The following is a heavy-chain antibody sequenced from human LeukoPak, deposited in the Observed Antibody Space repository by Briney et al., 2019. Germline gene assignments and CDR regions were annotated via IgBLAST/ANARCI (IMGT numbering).Heavy chain of an antibody. CDR1: VGSIASHF. D-gene: IGHD3-10*01. V-gene: IGHV4-59*11. CDR2: VFDSRTT. CDR3: ARDAFSYGSGSPAKPYYSYYMDV. Sequence: PSETLSLTCIVSVGSIASHFGSWVRKAPGKGLEWIGSVFDSRTTNYNPSLKNRVTLSLDTSKNQFSLKLSSVTAADTAVYFCARDAFSYGSGSPAKPYYSYYMDVWGKGTTVTISS. J-gene: IGHJ6*03.